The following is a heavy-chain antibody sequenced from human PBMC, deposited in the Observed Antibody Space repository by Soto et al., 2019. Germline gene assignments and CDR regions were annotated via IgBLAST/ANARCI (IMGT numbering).Heavy chain of an antibody. V-gene: IGHV3-7*03. CDR1: GLTFSKYW. CDR3: ASVPGSPGYHGLDV. D-gene: IGHD6-19*01. J-gene: IGHJ6*02. Sequence: EVQLVESGGGLVQPGGSLRLSCAASGLTFSKYWMTWVRQAPGKGLEWVATIKHDGSEKSNLDSVEGRFTISRDNAKNSLSLEMNSLRVEDTAVYFCASVPGSPGYHGLDVWGQGTTVTVSS. CDR2: IKHDGSEK.